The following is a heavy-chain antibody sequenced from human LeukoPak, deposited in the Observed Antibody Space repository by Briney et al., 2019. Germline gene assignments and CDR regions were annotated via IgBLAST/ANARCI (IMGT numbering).Heavy chain of an antibody. D-gene: IGHD3-22*01. V-gene: IGHV4-39*01. CDR1: GGSISSSSYY. Sequence: SETLSLTCTVSGGSISSSSYYWGWIRQPPGKGLEWIGSIYYSGSTYYNPSLKSRVTISVDTSKNQFSLKLSSVTAADTAVYYCARRVGGYYDSSGLRFDPWGQGTLVTVSS. J-gene: IGHJ5*02. CDR2: IYYSGST. CDR3: ARRVGGYYDSSGLRFDP.